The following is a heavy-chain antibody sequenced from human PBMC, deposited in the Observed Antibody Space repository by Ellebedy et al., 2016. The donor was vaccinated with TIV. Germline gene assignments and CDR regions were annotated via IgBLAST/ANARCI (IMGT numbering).Heavy chain of an antibody. CDR2: ISSSVTTV. Sequence: GESLKISCAASGFTFSDYYMSWIRQAPGKGLEWISYISSSVTTVYYADSVKGRFTISRDNAKNSLYLQMNSLRADETALYYCASAARGSGAYESFWGQGTLVTVSS. D-gene: IGHD5-12*01. J-gene: IGHJ4*02. CDR3: ASAARGSGAYESF. V-gene: IGHV3-11*04. CDR1: GFTFSDYY.